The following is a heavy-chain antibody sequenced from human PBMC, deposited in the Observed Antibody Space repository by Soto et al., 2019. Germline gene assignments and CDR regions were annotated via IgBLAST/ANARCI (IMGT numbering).Heavy chain of an antibody. CDR1: GFTFSDYY. CDR3: AREGRGGTRGGWLGP. J-gene: IGHJ5*02. D-gene: IGHD1-26*01. CDR2: ISDSGSTI. Sequence: QMQLVQSGGGLVKPGGSLTLSCKASGFTFSDYYMIWVRQTPGKGLEWLSYISDSGSTIYYADSVRARFTIFRENAANSFFLKLEGFRDGATAFFSGAREGRGGTRGGWLGPWGQGSLVTVSS. V-gene: IGHV3-11*01.